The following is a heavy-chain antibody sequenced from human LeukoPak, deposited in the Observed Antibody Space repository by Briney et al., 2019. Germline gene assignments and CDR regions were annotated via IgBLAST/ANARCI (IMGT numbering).Heavy chain of an antibody. V-gene: IGHV3-48*03. CDR1: GFTFSSYE. CDR3: ARLGYINGMDV. D-gene: IGHD5-18*01. J-gene: IGHJ6*02. CDR2: ISSSGSTI. Sequence: PGGSLRLSCAASGFTFSSYEMNWVRQAPGKGLEWVSYISSSGSTIYYADSVKGRFTISRDNAKNSLYLQMNSLRAEDTAVYYCARLGYINGMDVWGQGTTVTVSS.